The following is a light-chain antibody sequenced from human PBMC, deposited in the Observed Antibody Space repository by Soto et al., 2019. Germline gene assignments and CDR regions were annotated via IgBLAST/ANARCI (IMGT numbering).Light chain of an antibody. Sequence: EIVLTQSPATLSLTPGETATLSCRASQSVSSCLAWYQQKPVQAPRLLIHAASNRATCIPARFSGRGSRTDFTLSICSLEPEDFAVYYCHQRSNWPFTFGHGTRLEIK. J-gene: IGKJ5*01. CDR2: AAS. V-gene: IGKV3-11*01. CDR3: HQRSNWPFT. CDR1: QSVSSC.